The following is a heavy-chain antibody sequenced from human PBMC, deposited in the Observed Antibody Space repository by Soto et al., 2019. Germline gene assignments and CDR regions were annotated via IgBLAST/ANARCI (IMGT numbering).Heavy chain of an antibody. V-gene: IGHV3-33*01. CDR1: GFTFSLYG. CDR3: ATWQGSLNFHY. CDR2: IWDDGRRK. J-gene: IGHJ4*02. Sequence: GGSLRLSCAASGFTFSLYGMHWVRQAPGKGLEWVAAIWDDGRRKDYADSVKDRLFISRDNSKNTLYLQLDSLRPEGTAVYYCATWQGSLNFHYWGQGTLVTVSS.